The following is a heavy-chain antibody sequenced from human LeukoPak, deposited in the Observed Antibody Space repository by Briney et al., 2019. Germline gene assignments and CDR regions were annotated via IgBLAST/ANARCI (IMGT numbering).Heavy chain of an antibody. J-gene: IGHJ4*02. CDR1: GGTFGTFA. V-gene: IGHV1-69*04. CDR2: IIPMFGIS. Sequence: SVKVSCKASGGTFGTFAITWVRQASGQGLEYMGRIIPMFGISNSTQKFHARLTLTADTSTDTVYLELNSLRSDDTAIYYCAREGQWLTPFLDHWGQGALVTVSS. CDR3: AREGQWLTPFLDH. D-gene: IGHD6-19*01.